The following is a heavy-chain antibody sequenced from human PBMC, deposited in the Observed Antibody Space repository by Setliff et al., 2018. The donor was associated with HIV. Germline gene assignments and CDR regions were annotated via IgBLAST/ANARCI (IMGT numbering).Heavy chain of an antibody. J-gene: IGHJ2*01. D-gene: IGHD6-13*01. Sequence: PGGSLRLSCAASGFTFSSHSMTWVRQAPGKGLEWVSSIGSSSSYIYYADSVKGRFTISRDNAKNSLYLQMNSLRAEDTAVYYCARYRAAAVTWYFDLWGRGTLVTVSS. CDR2: IGSSSSYI. V-gene: IGHV3-21*01. CDR3: ARYRAAAVTWYFDL. CDR1: GFTFSSHS.